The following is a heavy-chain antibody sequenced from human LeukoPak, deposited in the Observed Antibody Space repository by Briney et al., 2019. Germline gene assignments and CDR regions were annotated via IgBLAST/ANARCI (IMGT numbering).Heavy chain of an antibody. J-gene: IGHJ4*02. CDR3: ARVLRDYYFDF. Sequence: GGSLRLSCAASGFSFSGYNMNWVRQAPGKGLGWVSSITSSSAYIYHADSVKGRFTISRDNAKNSLYLQMNSLRAEDTAVYYCARVLRDYYFDFWGQGTLVTVSS. D-gene: IGHD3-9*01. CDR1: GFSFSGYN. V-gene: IGHV3-21*01. CDR2: ITSSSAYI.